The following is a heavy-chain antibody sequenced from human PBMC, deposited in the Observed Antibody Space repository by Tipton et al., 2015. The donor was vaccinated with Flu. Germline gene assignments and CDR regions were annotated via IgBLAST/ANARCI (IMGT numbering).Heavy chain of an antibody. J-gene: IGHJ3*02. V-gene: IGHV4-34*01. D-gene: IGHD4-17*01. CDR1: GGSFSGHY. Sequence: AVYGGSFSGHYWSWIRQPPGKGLEWVGEINHSGSTNYNPSLKSRVTISVDTSKNQFSLKLSSVTAADTAVYYCAGDYDYGGGGDAFDIWGQGTMVTVSS. CDR2: INHSGST. CDR3: AGDYDYGGGGDAFDI.